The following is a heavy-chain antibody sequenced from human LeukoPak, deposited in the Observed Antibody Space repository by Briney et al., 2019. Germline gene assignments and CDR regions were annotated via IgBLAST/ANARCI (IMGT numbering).Heavy chain of an antibody. V-gene: IGHV3-21*01. CDR3: VREQYHFSDY. J-gene: IGHJ4*02. Sequence: GGSLRLSCAASGFTFSDYKMNWVRQAPGKGLEWVSSISTSGSHIDQADSMKGRFAVSRDNAKNSLYLQMNSLRTEDTAVYYCVREQYHFSDYWGQGTLVTVSS. CDR1: GFTFSDYK. D-gene: IGHD2/OR15-2a*01. CDR2: ISTSGSHI.